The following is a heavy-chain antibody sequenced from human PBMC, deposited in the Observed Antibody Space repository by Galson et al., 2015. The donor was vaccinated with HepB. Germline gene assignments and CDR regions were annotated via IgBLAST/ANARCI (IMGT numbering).Heavy chain of an antibody. CDR1: GFTFSSYG. D-gene: IGHD3-10*01. V-gene: IGHV3-33*01. Sequence: SLRLSCAASGFTFSSYGMHWVRQAPGKGLEWVAVIWYDGSNKYYADSVKGRFTISRDNSKNTLYLQMNSLRAEDTAVYYCARGRYGSGSPVGNAFDIWGQGTMVTVSS. CDR2: IWYDGSNK. CDR3: ARGRYGSGSPVGNAFDI. J-gene: IGHJ3*02.